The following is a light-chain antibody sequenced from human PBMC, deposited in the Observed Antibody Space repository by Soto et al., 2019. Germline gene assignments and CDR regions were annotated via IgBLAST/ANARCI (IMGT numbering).Light chain of an antibody. V-gene: IGLV8-61*01. J-gene: IGLJ3*02. Sequence: QTVVTQEPSFSVSPGRTVTLTCGLSSGSVSTNYHPSWYQQTPGQAPRTLIYSTNTRSSGVPDRFSGSILGNKAALTITGAQADDESNNYCVLYMGSGIWVFGGGTKVTVL. CDR2: STN. CDR1: SGSVSTNYH. CDR3: VLYMGSGIWV.